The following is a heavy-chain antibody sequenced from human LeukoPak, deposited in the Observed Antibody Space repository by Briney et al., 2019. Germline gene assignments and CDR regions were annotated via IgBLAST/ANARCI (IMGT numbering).Heavy chain of an antibody. CDR3: ARVASGYSYAFPFDY. D-gene: IGHD5-18*01. CDR2: IIPIFGTA. CDR1: GGTFSSYA. Sequence: SVKVSCKASGGTFSSYAINWVRQAPGQGLEWMGGIIPIFGTANYAQRFQGRVTITADESTSTAYMELSSLRSEDTAVYYCARVASGYSYAFPFDYWGQGTLVTISS. V-gene: IGHV1-69*13. J-gene: IGHJ4*02.